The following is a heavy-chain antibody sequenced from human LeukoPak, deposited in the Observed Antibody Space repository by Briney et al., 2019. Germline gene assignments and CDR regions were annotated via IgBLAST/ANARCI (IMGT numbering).Heavy chain of an antibody. CDR3: ARAIKLTSGSYYRGFDY. CDR1: GYSISSGYY. CDR2: IYYSGST. V-gene: IGHV4-61*01. J-gene: IGHJ4*02. Sequence: SETLSLTCTVSGYSISSGYYWGWIRQPPGKGLEWIGYIYYSGSTNYNPSLKSRVTISVDTSKNQFSLKLSSVTAADTAVYYCARAIKLTSGSYYRGFDYWGQGTLVTVSS. D-gene: IGHD1-26*01.